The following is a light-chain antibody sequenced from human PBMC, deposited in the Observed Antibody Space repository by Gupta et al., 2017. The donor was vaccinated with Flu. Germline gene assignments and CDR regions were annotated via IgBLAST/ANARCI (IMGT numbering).Light chain of an antibody. CDR1: QAINNY. V-gene: IGKV1-16*02. CDR3: QQDNSHPWT. CDR2: AAS. Sequence: DIQMTQSPSSLSASVGDRVTITCRASQAINNYVGWIQQKPGKAPKSLIYAASAVQSGVPSKFSGSGSGTEFTLIISSLQPEDSATYYCQQDNSHPWTFGQGTKVEIK. J-gene: IGKJ1*01.